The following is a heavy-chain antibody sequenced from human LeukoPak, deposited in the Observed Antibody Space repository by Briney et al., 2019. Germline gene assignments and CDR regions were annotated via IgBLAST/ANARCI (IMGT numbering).Heavy chain of an antibody. CDR2: ICCSGGNT. CDR3: AKVRVAVAGSIFDL. D-gene: IGHD6-19*01. J-gene: IGHJ4*02. CDR1: GFTFSSYA. Sequence: GGSLRLSCAASGFTFSSYAMRWVRQAPGKGLEWVSAICCSGGNTYYADSVKGRFTISRDNSKNTLYLQMNSLRAEDTAVYYCAKVRVAVAGSIFDLGRQGTLVTVST. V-gene: IGHV3-23*01.